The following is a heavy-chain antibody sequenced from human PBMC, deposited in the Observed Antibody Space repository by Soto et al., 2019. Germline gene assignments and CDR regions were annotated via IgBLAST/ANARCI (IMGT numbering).Heavy chain of an antibody. V-gene: IGHV1-18*01. CDR1: GYTFTSYG. Sequence: GALVKVSCKASGYTFTSYGISWVRQAPGQGLEWMGWISAYNGNTNYAQKLQGRVTMTTDTSTSTAYMELRSLRSDDTAVYYCATYKGWDPRVTTNAFDIWGQGTMVTVSS. CDR2: ISAYNGNT. CDR3: ATYKGWDPRVTTNAFDI. J-gene: IGHJ3*02. D-gene: IGHD4-17*01.